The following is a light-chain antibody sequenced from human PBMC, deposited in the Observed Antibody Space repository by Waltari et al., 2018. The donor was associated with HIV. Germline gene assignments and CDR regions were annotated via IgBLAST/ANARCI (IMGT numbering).Light chain of an antibody. J-gene: IGKJ1*01. V-gene: IGKV3-15*01. CDR1: QSANRN. CDR3: QQYNKWPWT. Sequence: EIVMTQSPDTLSVFSGARVTLSCRASQSANRNLAWYQQRPGQAPTLLIYDASARATGVPARFSGSGSGTEFTLTITSLQSEDFAVYFCQQYNKWPWTFGQGTKVEIE. CDR2: DAS.